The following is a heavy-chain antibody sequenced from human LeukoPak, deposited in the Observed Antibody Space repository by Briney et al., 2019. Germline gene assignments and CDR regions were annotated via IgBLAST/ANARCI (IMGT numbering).Heavy chain of an antibody. V-gene: IGHV3-30*18. Sequence: PGGSLRLSCAAPGFTFSSYGMHWVRQAPGKGLEWVAVISYDGDNKYYADPEKGRFTIYRNNSKNKQYMQMNSLRAEDTAVYYCAKEGGNAHVNSYWYFDIWGRGTLVSVTS. CDR3: AKEGGNAHVNSYWYFDI. CDR2: ISYDGDNK. J-gene: IGHJ2*01. CDR1: GFTFSSYG.